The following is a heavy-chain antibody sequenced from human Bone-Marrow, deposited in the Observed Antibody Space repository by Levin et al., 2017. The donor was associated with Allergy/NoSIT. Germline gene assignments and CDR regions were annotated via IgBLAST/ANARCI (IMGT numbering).Heavy chain of an antibody. Sequence: LSLTCAASGFSFRSYGMHWVRQAPGKGLEWVGLISYDGDFIFYGDSVKGRFTIARDNSNSTLFLQMDSLSADDTAIYYCAKSPTLTGYYEWFHPWGQGPLVTVSS. CDR3: AKSPTLTGYYEWFHP. CDR1: GFSFRSYG. V-gene: IGHV3-33*03. J-gene: IGHJ5*02. CDR2: ISYDGDFI. D-gene: IGHD3-9*01.